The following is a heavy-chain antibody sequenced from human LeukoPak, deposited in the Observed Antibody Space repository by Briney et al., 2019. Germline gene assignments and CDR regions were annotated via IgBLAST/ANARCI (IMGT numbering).Heavy chain of an antibody. CDR3: SRGLSGYSSSLGY. D-gene: IGHD6-6*01. V-gene: IGHV3-74*01. J-gene: IGHJ4*02. Sequence: GGSLRLSCAASGFTFSSYWMHWVRQVPGKGLVWVSRINSDGSSTNYADSMKGRFTISRDNAKNTLYLQMNSLRAEDTAVYYCSRGLSGYSSSLGYWGQGTLVTVSS. CDR1: GFTFSSYW. CDR2: INSDGSST.